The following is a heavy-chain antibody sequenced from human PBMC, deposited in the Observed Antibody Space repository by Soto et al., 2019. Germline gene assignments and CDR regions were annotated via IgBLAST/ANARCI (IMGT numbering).Heavy chain of an antibody. CDR2: MDPNSGST. CDR3: ARERKFDFWRKGLDV. Sequence: QAQLVQSGAEVRKPGASVKVSCKASGYTFTTYDINWVRQAPGQGLEWLGWMDPNSGSTGYAQNFQGKNTMTRNNSRNTAHMELSSLQSEDTAVYYCARERKFDFWRKGLDVWGQGTTVTVSS. J-gene: IGHJ6*02. D-gene: IGHD3-3*01. V-gene: IGHV1-8*01. CDR1: GYTFTTYD.